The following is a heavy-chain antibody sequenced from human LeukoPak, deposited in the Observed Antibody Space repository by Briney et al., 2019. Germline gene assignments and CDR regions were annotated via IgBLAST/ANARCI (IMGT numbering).Heavy chain of an antibody. CDR3: ARGGTMVRTQFDY. D-gene: IGHD3-10*01. Sequence: SETLSLTCTVSGGSISSSSYYWGWIRQPPGKELEWIGSIYYSGSTYHNPSLKSRVTISVDTSKNQFSLNLTSVTAADTAVYYCARGGTMVRTQFDYWGQGTPVTVSS. J-gene: IGHJ4*02. V-gene: IGHV4-39*07. CDR2: IYYSGST. CDR1: GGSISSSSYY.